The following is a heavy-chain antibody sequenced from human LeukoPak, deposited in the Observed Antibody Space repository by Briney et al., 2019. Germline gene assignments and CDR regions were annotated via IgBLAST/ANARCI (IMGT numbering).Heavy chain of an antibody. CDR3: ARGGSSSGSYYIFLTGSRKELKFDY. J-gene: IGHJ4*02. Sequence: SETLSLTCAVYGGSFSGYYWSWIRPPPGKGLEWIGEINHSGSTHYNPSLKSRVTISVDTSKNQFSLKLSSVTAADTAVYYCARGGSSSGSYYIFLTGSRKELKFDYWGQGTLVTVSS. CDR2: INHSGST. D-gene: IGHD3-10*01. CDR1: GGSFSGYY. V-gene: IGHV4-34*01.